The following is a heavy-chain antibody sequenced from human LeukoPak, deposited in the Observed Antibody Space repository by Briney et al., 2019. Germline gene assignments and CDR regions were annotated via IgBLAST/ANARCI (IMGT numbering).Heavy chain of an antibody. D-gene: IGHD1-26*01. CDR2: IKQDGSEK. CDR3: ARDYSLPIVGATVGY. J-gene: IGHJ4*02. CDR1: GFTFSSYW. V-gene: IGHV3-7*01. Sequence: GGSLRLSCAASGFTFSSYWMSWVRQAPGKGLEWVANIKQDGSEKYYVDSVKGRFTISRDNAKNSLYLQMNSLRAEDTAVYYCARDYSLPIVGATVGYWGQGTLVTVSS.